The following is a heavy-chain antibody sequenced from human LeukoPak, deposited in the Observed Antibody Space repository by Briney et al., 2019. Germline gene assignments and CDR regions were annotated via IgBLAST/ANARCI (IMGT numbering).Heavy chain of an antibody. V-gene: IGHV3-23*01. J-gene: IGHJ4*02. CDR1: GFTFTNYA. Sequence: PGGSLRLSCAASGFTFTNYAMSWVRQTPGKGLEWISGISGNTGSTHYADSVRGRFTTSRDASKNTPYLQMNSLRAEDTAVYYCAKAYNNGWYYFDYWGRGGLVTVCS. D-gene: IGHD6-19*01. CDR2: ISGNTGST. CDR3: AKAYNNGWYYFDY.